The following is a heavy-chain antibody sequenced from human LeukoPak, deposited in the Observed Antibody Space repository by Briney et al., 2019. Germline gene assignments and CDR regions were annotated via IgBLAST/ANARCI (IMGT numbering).Heavy chain of an antibody. CDR2: MNPNSGNT. D-gene: IGHD3-10*01. CDR1: GFTFTGYY. J-gene: IGHJ5*02. Sequence: ASVKVSCKASGFTFTGYYTFWVRQAPGQGLEWMGWMNPNSGNTGYAQKFQGRVTMTRNTSISTAYMELSSLRSEDTAVYYCARMDYYGSGNPNWFDPWGQGTLVTVSS. V-gene: IGHV1-8*02. CDR3: ARMDYYGSGNPNWFDP.